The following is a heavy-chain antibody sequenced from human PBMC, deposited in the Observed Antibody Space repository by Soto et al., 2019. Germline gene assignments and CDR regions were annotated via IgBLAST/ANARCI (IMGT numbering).Heavy chain of an antibody. J-gene: IGHJ5*01. Sequence: EVQLLDSGGGLVQPGGSLRLSCAASGFTFRTYAMSWVRQSPGKGLEWVSTISDSGTTYYANSVKGRFTISRDNSRNTLELQMNSLRFEDTAVYYCAKGGEGSCSRPSCLYFSDSRGQGTLVTVSS. CDR2: ISDSGTT. D-gene: IGHD2-2*01. CDR1: GFTFRTYA. CDR3: AKGGEGSCSRPSCLYFSDS. V-gene: IGHV3-23*01.